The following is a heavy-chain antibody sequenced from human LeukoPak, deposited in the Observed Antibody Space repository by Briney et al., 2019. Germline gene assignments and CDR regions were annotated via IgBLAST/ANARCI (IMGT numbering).Heavy chain of an antibody. D-gene: IGHD4-11*01. CDR3: ARAYSRTPGDYYFDS. J-gene: IGHJ4*02. CDR1: GFFISSGYY. V-gene: IGHV4-38-2*01. Sequence: PSEPLSLTCAVSGFFISSGYYWGWIRPPPGKGLEWIESIYRNGNTFYNPSLQSRVTISVDTSRNQISLQLGSATAADTAVYYCARAYSRTPGDYYFDSWGQGTVVTVSS. CDR2: IYRNGNT.